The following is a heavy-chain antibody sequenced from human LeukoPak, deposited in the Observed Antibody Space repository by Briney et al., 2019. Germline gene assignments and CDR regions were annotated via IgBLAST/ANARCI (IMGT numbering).Heavy chain of an antibody. D-gene: IGHD1-26*01. J-gene: IGHJ4*02. CDR2: ISGSGGST. Sequence: GGSLRLSCAASGFTFSSYAMSWVRQAPGKGLEWVSAISGSGGSTYYADSVKGRFTISRDNSKNTLYLQLNSLRAEDTAVYYCAKKSGSYFHFDYWGQGTLVTVSS. CDR3: AKKSGSYFHFDY. V-gene: IGHV3-23*01. CDR1: GFTFSSYA.